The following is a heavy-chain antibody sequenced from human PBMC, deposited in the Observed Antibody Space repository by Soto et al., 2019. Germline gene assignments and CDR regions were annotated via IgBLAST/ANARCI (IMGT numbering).Heavy chain of an antibody. CDR1: GFTFSSYE. V-gene: IGHV3-48*03. CDR2: IRSSGSPI. Sequence: GGSLRLSCAASGFTFSSYEMNWVRQAPGKGLGWVSYIRSSGSPIYYADSVKGRFTISRDNAKYSLCLQMNSLRAEDTAVYYCASEGAPYSNSYYYYSMDFWGKGTTVTVSS. CDR3: ASEGAPYSNSYYYYSMDF. D-gene: IGHD4-4*01. J-gene: IGHJ6*03.